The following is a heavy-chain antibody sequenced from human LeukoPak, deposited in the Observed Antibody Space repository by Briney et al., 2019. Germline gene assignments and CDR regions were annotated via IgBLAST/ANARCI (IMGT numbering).Heavy chain of an antibody. Sequence: SETLSLTCTVSGGSISSYYCSWIRQPPGKGLEWIGYIYYSGSTNYNPSLKSRVTISVDTSKNQFSLKLSSVTAADTAVYYCARDYGGNSTPDAFDIWGQGTMVTVSS. D-gene: IGHD4-23*01. CDR1: GGSISSYY. J-gene: IGHJ3*02. CDR3: ARDYGGNSTPDAFDI. CDR2: IYYSGST. V-gene: IGHV4-59*01.